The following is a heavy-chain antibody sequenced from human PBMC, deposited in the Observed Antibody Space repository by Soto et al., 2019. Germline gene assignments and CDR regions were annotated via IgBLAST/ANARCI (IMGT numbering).Heavy chain of an antibody. D-gene: IGHD4-17*01. V-gene: IGHV3-21*01. CDR2: ISSDSVWI. Sequence: GGSLRLSCAASGFTFSSSTMNWVRQAPGRGLEWVSSISSDSVWIYYAASVKGRFTISRDNAKNSLFLQMSSLRAEDTAVYYCASGSYGDYSDWGQGTLVTVSS. CDR3: ASGSYGDYSD. J-gene: IGHJ4*02. CDR1: GFTFSSST.